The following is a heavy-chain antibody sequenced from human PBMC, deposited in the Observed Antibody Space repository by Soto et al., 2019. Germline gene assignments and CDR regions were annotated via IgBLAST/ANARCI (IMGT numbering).Heavy chain of an antibody. J-gene: IGHJ5*02. CDR1: GGLFSSYP. V-gene: IGHV1-69*13. Sequence: SVKVSCKASGGLFSSYPISWVRQVPGQGLEWMGGIIPVFQTAYYTQRFQGRVTITADESTNTAYMELSSLRSEDTAIYYCARGGSGYTWFDPWGQGTQVTVSS. CDR2: IIPVFQTA. D-gene: IGHD3-22*01. CDR3: ARGGSGYTWFDP.